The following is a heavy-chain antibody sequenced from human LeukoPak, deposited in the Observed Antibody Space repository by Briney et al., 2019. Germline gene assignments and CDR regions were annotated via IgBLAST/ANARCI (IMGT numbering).Heavy chain of an antibody. CDR3: ATDYGSGSSTFRSFDP. J-gene: IGHJ5*02. CDR1: GGTFSSYA. CDR2: IIPIFGTA. V-gene: IGHV1-69*05. Sequence: VASVKVSCKASGGTFSSYAISWVRQAPGQGLELMGRIIPIFGTANYAQKFQGRVTITTDESTSTAYMELSSLRSEDTAVYYCATDYGSGSSTFRSFDPWGQGTLVTVSS. D-gene: IGHD3-10*01.